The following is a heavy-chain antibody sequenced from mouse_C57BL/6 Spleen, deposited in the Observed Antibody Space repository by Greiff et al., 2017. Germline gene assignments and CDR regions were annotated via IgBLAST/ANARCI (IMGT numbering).Heavy chain of an antibody. CDR2: IYPRSGNT. J-gene: IGHJ4*01. CDR1: GYTFTSYG. V-gene: IGHV1-81*01. Sequence: VQLQQSGAELARPGASVKLSCKASGYTFTSYGISWVKQRTGQGLEWIGEIYPRSGNTYYNEKFKGKATLTADKSSSTAYMELRSLTSEGSAVYFCASRTQGGPMDYWGQGTSVTVSS. CDR3: ASRTQGGPMDY. D-gene: IGHD3-1*01.